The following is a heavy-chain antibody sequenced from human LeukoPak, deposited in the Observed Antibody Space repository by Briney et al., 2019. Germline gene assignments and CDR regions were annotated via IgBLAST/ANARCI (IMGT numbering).Heavy chain of an antibody. CDR2: ISYDGSRD. CDR3: AKGTYSYGSGSYYTEAFGEN. V-gene: IGHV3-30*04. CDR1: GFSLGTYA. Sequence: GRSLRLSCAASGFSLGTYAMHWVRQAPGKGLEWVALISYDGSRDHYADSVKGRFTISRDNSKNTLYLQMNSLRAEDTGVYYCAKGTYSYGSGSYYTEAFGENWGQGTLVTVSS. D-gene: IGHD3-10*01. J-gene: IGHJ4*02.